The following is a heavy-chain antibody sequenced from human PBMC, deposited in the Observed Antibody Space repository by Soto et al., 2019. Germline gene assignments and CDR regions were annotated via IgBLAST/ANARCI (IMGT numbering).Heavy chain of an antibody. V-gene: IGHV4-59*08. CDR3: AKNWNWGSLVH. CDR1: GGSINDYF. J-gene: IGHJ4*02. D-gene: IGHD7-27*01. Sequence: SETLSLTCTVSGGSINDYFYNWIRQPPGKGLEWIGYIYYTGNSKSNPSLKSRVTISVDTSKNQFSLKLSSVTAADTAVYYCAKNWNWGSLVHWGQGTLVTVSS. CDR2: IYYTGNS.